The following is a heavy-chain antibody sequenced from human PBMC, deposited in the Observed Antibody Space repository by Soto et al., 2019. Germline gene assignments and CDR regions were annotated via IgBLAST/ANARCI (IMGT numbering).Heavy chain of an antibody. J-gene: IGHJ3*02. Sequence: GGSLRLSCAASGFTFSSYWMSWVRQAPGKGLEWVANIKQDGSEKYYVDSVKGRFTISRDNAKNSLYLQMNSLRAEDTAVYYCARDLMDSSSWYDAFDIWGQGTMVTVSS. CDR3: ARDLMDSSSWYDAFDI. V-gene: IGHV3-7*03. CDR1: GFTFSSYW. D-gene: IGHD6-13*01. CDR2: IKQDGSEK.